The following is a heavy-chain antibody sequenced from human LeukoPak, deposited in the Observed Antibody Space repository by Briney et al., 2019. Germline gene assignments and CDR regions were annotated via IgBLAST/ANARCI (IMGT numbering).Heavy chain of an antibody. CDR1: GFTFSSYW. CDR3: ARDQTSVAGTGYNWFDP. J-gene: IGHJ5*02. D-gene: IGHD6-19*01. Sequence: PGGSLRLSCAASGFTFSSYWMHWVRQAPGKGLVCVSHINTDGSSTTYVDSVKGRFTISRDNAKNAMYLQMNSLRADDTAVYYCARDQTSVAGTGYNWFDPWGQETLVTVSS. V-gene: IGHV3-74*01. CDR2: INTDGSST.